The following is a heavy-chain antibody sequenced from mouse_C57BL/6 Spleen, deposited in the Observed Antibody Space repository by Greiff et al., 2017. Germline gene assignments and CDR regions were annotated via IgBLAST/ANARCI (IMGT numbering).Heavy chain of an antibody. CDR3: ARNDYHALAY. J-gene: IGHJ3*01. V-gene: IGHV7-3*01. D-gene: IGHD1-1*01. Sequence: EVQLVESGGGLVQPGGSLSLSCAASGFTFTDYYMSWVRQPPGKALEWLGFIRNKANGYKTEYSASVKVRFTISRDNAQSILYLQMNALRAEDSATYYWARNDYHALAYWGQGTLVTVSA. CDR2: IRNKANGYKT. CDR1: GFTFTDYY.